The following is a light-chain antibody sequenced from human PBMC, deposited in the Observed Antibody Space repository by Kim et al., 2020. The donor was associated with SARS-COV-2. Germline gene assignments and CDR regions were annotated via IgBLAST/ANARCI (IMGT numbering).Light chain of an antibody. CDR1: QSVSSSY. CDR3: LQYGSSPLYT. Sequence: SAGERATLSCRASQSVSSSYLAWDQQKPGQAPRLLIHGASSRATGIPDRFSGSGSGTDFTLTISRLELEDFAVYYCLQYGSSPLYTFGQGTKLEI. V-gene: IGKV3-20*01. CDR2: GAS. J-gene: IGKJ2*01.